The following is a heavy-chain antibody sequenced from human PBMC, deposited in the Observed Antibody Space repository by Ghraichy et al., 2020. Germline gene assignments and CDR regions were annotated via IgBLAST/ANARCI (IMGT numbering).Heavy chain of an antibody. D-gene: IGHD4-17*01. CDR2: MYHSGSS. CDR1: GGSIRSSSW. CDR3: ARGRDFGDDGYYYYMDV. Sequence: TLSLTCAVSGGSIRSSSWWSWVRQPPGKGLEWIGEMYHSGSSNYNPSLKSRVTISLDKSKNQFSLKLSSVTAADTAVYYCARGRDFGDDGYYYYMDVWGKGTTVTVSS. V-gene: IGHV4-4*02. J-gene: IGHJ6*03.